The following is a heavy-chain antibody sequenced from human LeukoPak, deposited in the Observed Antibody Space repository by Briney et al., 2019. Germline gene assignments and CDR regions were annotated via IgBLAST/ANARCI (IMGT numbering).Heavy chain of an antibody. CDR3: ARGETEETGTRPDAFDI. J-gene: IGHJ3*02. CDR1: GYTFTGYY. CDR2: INPNSGDT. Sequence: ASVKVSYKASGYTFTGYYMHWVRQAPGQGLEWMGWINPNSGDTKYAQKFQGRVTMTRDTSVSTAYMELTRLRSDDSAVYYCARGETEETGTRPDAFDIWGQGTMVTVSS. D-gene: IGHD6-13*01. V-gene: IGHV1-2*02.